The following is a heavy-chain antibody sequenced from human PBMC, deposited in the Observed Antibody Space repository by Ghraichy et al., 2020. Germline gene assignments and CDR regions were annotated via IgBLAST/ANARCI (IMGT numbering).Heavy chain of an antibody. V-gene: IGHV3-9*01. D-gene: IGHD1-26*01. CDR3: AKDGRIVGATTHFDY. CDR1: GFTFDDYA. CDR2: ISWNSGSI. J-gene: IGHJ4*02. Sequence: LSLTCAASGFTFDDYAMHWVRQAPGKGLEWVSGISWNSGSIGYADSVKGRFTISRDNAKNSLYLQMNSLRAEDTALYYCAKDGRIVGATTHFDYWGQGTLVTVSS.